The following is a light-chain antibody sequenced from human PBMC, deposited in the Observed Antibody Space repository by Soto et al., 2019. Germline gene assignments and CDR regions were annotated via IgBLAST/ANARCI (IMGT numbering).Light chain of an antibody. CDR3: QQRSSWIT. CDR2: DAS. CDR1: QSVSSY. V-gene: IGKV3-11*01. J-gene: IGKJ5*01. Sequence: IVLTQSPATLSLWPGETAILSCRASQSVSSYLSWYQQKPGQAPRLLIYDASSRAPGVPARFSGSGSGTDFPLTISSLEPEDFALYYCQQRSSWITFGQGTRLE.